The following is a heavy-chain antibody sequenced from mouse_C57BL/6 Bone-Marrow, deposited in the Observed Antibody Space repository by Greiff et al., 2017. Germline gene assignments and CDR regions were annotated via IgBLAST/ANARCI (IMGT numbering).Heavy chain of an antibody. CDR3: AREGWPSYYFDY. J-gene: IGHJ2*01. Sequence: QVQLKQPGAELVMPGASVKLSCKASGYTFTSYWMHWVKQRPGQGLEWIGEIDPSDSYTNYNQKFKGKSTLTVDKSSSTAYMQLSSLTSEDSAVYYCAREGWPSYYFDYWGQGTTLTVSS. CDR2: IDPSDSYT. CDR1: GYTFTSYW. D-gene: IGHD2-3*01. V-gene: IGHV1-69*01.